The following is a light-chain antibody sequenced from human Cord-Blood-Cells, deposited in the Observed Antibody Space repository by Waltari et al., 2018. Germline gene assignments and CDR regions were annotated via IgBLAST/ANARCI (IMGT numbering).Light chain of an antibody. Sequence: ELVLTQSPGTLSLSPGERATLSCRASQSVSSSYLAWYQQKPGQAPRLLIYGASSRATGIPDRFSGSGSGTDFTLTISRLEPEDFAVYYCQRYGSSRTFGQGTKVEIK. CDR3: QRYGSSRT. V-gene: IGKV3-20*01. CDR1: QSVSSSY. J-gene: IGKJ1*01. CDR2: GAS.